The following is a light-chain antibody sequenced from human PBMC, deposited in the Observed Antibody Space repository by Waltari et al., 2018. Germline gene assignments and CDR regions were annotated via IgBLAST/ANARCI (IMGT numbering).Light chain of an antibody. V-gene: IGKV2-24*01. CDR2: KIS. CDR1: QSLVHSDGNTY. Sequence: DIVMTQTPLSSPVTLGQPASISCRFSQSLVHSDGNTYLSWLQQRPGQPPRLLIYKISNRFSGVPDRFSGSGSGTDFTLTISSLQPEDVAVYYCQQYYGTPLTFGGGTRVEIK. CDR3: QQYYGTPLT. J-gene: IGKJ4*01.